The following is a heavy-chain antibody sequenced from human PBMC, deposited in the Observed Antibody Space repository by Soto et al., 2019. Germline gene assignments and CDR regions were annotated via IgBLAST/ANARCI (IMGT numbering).Heavy chain of an antibody. V-gene: IGHV1-69*06. J-gene: IGHJ5*02. Sequence: GASVKVSCKASGGTFSSYAISWVRQAPGQGLEWMGGIIPIFGTANYAQKFQGRVTITADKSTSTAYMGLSSLRSEDTAVYYCAKRYCSSTSCYTDWFDPWGQGTLVTVSS. CDR1: GGTFSSYA. D-gene: IGHD2-2*02. CDR2: IIPIFGTA. CDR3: AKRYCSSTSCYTDWFDP.